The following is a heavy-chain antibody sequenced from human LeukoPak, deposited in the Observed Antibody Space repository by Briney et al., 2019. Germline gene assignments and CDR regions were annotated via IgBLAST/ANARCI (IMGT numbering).Heavy chain of an antibody. D-gene: IGHD5-12*01. CDR2: INHSGST. CDR3: ATEDTGGYNSDY. CDR1: GGSFSGYY. V-gene: IGHV4-34*01. Sequence: SETLSLTCAVYGGSFSGYYWSWIRQPPGKGLEWIGEINHSGSTNYNPSLKSRVTISVDTSKNQFSLKLSSVTAADTAVYYCATEDTGGYNSDYWGQGTLVTVSS. J-gene: IGHJ4*02.